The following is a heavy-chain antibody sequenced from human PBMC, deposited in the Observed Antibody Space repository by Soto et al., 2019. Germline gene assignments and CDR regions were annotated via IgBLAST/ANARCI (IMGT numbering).Heavy chain of an antibody. Sequence: HPGGSLRLSCAASGFTFSSYAMSWVRQAPGKGLEWVSAISGSGGSTYYADSVKGRFTISRDNSKNTLYLQMNSLRAEDTAVYYCANGPQSLIAVATTRNWYFDLWGRGTLVTVSS. CDR3: ANGPQSLIAVATTRNWYFDL. CDR2: ISGSGGST. J-gene: IGHJ2*01. V-gene: IGHV3-23*01. D-gene: IGHD5-12*01. CDR1: GFTFSSYA.